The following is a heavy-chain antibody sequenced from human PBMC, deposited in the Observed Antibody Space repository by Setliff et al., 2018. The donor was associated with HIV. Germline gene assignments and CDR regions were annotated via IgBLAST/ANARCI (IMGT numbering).Heavy chain of an antibody. D-gene: IGHD3-10*01. CDR1: GLTFDTYC. Sequence: PGGSLRLSCVTSGLTFDTYCMNWVRQPPGKGPEWIGSIHHSGSAHFNPSLKSRVAISVDTSKNQFSLKLSSVTAADTAVYYCARALWFGDFRFTGDWYFDLWGRGTLVTVSS. CDR2: IHHSGSA. V-gene: IGHV4-34*01. CDR3: ARALWFGDFRFTGDWYFDL. J-gene: IGHJ2*01.